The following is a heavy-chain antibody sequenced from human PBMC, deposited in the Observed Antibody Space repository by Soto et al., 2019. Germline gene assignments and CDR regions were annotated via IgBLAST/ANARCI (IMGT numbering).Heavy chain of an antibody. D-gene: IGHD3-16*01. CDR3: ATLGEVPGVARFQNGLDV. J-gene: IGHJ6*02. CDR2: IFPGDSDT. CDR1: GYTFTTYW. V-gene: IGHV5-51*01. Sequence: GESLKISCKGSGYTFTTYWIGWMRQMPGKGLDWMGIIFPGDSDTRYNPSFQGQVTISVDKSISTAYLQWSSLKASDTAIYYCATLGEVPGVARFQNGLDVWGQGTTVTVSS.